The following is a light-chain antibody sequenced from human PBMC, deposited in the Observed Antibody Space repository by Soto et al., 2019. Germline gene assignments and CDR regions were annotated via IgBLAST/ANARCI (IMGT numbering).Light chain of an antibody. CDR1: QSVNTN. Sequence: EIVMTQSPATLSVSPGERATLSCRASQSVNTNLAWYQQKPGQAPRLLISDASTRATGIPARFSGSGSGTEFTLTICSLQSEDFPVYYCQQYNNWPQLTFGGGTKVDIK. CDR2: DAS. CDR3: QQYNNWPQLT. V-gene: IGKV3-15*01. J-gene: IGKJ4*01.